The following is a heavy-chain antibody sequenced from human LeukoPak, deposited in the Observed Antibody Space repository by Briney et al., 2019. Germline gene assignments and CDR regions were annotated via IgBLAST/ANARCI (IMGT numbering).Heavy chain of an antibody. V-gene: IGHV3-15*01. CDR3: TTDMYYYDSSGYADY. Sequence: PGGSLRLSRAASGFTFSNAWMSWVRQAPGKRLEWVGRIKSKTDGGTTDYAAPVKGRFTISRDDSKNTLYLQMNSLKTEDTAVYYCTTDMYYYDSSGYADYWGQGTLVTVSS. CDR1: GFTFSNAW. D-gene: IGHD3-22*01. CDR2: IKSKTDGGTT. J-gene: IGHJ4*02.